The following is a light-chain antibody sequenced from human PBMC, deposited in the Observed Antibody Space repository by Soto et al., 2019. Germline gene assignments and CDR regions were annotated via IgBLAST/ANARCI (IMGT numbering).Light chain of an antibody. CDR1: QNIRSW. CDR3: QHYNGY. J-gene: IGKJ2*01. CDR2: DAS. Sequence: DMPMPQSPTPLSASVGDRVTITCRASQNIRSWVAWDQQKPGKAPKVLIYDASTLESVVPSRFSGSGFGTEFTLTISSLQPDEFATYYGQHYNGYFGQGTKLEIK. V-gene: IGKV1-5*01.